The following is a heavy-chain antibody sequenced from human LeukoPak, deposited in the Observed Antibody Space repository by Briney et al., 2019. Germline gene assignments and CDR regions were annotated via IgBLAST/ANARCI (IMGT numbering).Heavy chain of an antibody. V-gene: IGHV3-74*01. CDR3: AGTKYIGAAIGY. CDR2: LKSDGSST. Sequence: GGSLRLSCAASGFTFSSYSMHWVRQAPGKGLMWVSRLKSDGSSTGYAGSVKGRFTISRDYAKNTLYLQMNSLRVEDTAVYYCAGTKYIGAAIGYWGQGTLVTVSS. D-gene: IGHD3-16*01. J-gene: IGHJ4*02. CDR1: GFTFSSYS.